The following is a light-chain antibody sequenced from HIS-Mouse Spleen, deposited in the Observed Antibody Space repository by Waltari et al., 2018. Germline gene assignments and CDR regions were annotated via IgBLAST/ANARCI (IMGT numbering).Light chain of an antibody. CDR1: SSDGGGYNY. CDR2: DVS. CDR3: CSYAGSYTVV. V-gene: IGLV2-11*01. Sequence: QSALTQPRSVSGSPGQSVTISCTGTSSDGGGYNYVSWYQQHPGKAPKLMIYDVSKRPSGVPDRFSGSKSGNTASLTISGLQAEDEADYYCCSYAGSYTVVFSGGTKLTVL. J-gene: IGLJ2*01.